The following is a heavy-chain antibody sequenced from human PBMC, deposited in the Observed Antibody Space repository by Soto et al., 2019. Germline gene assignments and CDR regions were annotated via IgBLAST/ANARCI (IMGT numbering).Heavy chain of an antibody. D-gene: IGHD3-3*01. CDR2: MNPNSGNT. V-gene: IGHV1-8*01. CDR1: GYTFTSYD. CDR3: ARCGAYDAYAGRFDP. J-gene: IGHJ5*02. Sequence: QVQLVQSGAEVKKPGASVKVSCKASGYTFTSYDINWVRQATGQGLEYLGWMNPNSGNTGYVQKFQGRVTRTRDTSINTAYMELNRVRSEDTAVYFGARCGAYDAYAGRFDPWGQGTLVTVSS.